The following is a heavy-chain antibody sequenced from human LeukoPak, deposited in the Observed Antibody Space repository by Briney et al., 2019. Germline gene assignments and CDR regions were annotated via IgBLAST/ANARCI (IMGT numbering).Heavy chain of an antibody. V-gene: IGHV3-33*01. Sequence: GRSLRLSCAASGFTFSSYGMHWVRQAPGKGLEWVAVTWYDGSNKYYAGSVKGRFTISRDNSKNTLYLQMNSLRAEDTAVYYCARGSPNLKSLDYWGQGTLVTVSS. CDR3: ARGSPNLKSLDY. CDR1: GFTFSSYG. J-gene: IGHJ4*02. CDR2: TWYDGSNK.